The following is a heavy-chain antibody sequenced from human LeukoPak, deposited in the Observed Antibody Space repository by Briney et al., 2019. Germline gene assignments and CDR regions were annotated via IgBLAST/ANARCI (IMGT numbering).Heavy chain of an antibody. CDR2: VHASGGI. V-gene: IGHV4-4*07. D-gene: IGHD3-10*01. CDR3: ARGSMGGSGSYYKDHYYGMDV. Sequence: SETLSLTCTVSGGSVSSYFWSRIRQPAGKGLEWIGRVHASGGINYNPSLRSRVTMSIDTSKNEFSLKLSSVIAADTAVYFCARGSMGGSGSYYKDHYYGMDVWGQGTTVTAS. CDR1: GGSVSSYF. J-gene: IGHJ6*02.